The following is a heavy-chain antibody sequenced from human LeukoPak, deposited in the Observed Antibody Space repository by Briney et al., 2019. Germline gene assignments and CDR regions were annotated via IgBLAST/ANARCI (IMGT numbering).Heavy chain of an antibody. Sequence: SETLSLTCTVSGGSISSYYWSWIRQPAGKGLEWIGRIYTSGSTNYNPSLKSRVTMSVDTSKNQFSLKLSSVTAADTAVYYCARDEAGTTSWYYYYYMDVWGKGTTVTVSS. CDR3: ARDEAGTTSWYYYYYMDV. J-gene: IGHJ6*03. CDR1: GGSISSYY. V-gene: IGHV4-4*07. D-gene: IGHD1-1*01. CDR2: IYTSGST.